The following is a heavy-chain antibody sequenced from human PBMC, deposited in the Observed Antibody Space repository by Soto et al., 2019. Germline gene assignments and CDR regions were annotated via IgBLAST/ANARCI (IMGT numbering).Heavy chain of an antibody. V-gene: IGHV4-39*01. Sequence: SETLSLTCTVSGGSISSSSYYWGWIRQPPGKGLEWIGSIYYSGSTYYNPSLKSRVTISVDTSKNQFSLKLSSVTAADTPVYYCARQKARPLYYYYYYGMDVWGQGTTVTVS. CDR3: ARQKARPLYYYYYYGMDV. J-gene: IGHJ6*02. CDR1: GGSISSSSYY. CDR2: IYYSGST. D-gene: IGHD6-6*01.